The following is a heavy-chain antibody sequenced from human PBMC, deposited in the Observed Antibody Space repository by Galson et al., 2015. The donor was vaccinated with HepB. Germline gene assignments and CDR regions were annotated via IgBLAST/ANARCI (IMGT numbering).Heavy chain of an antibody. V-gene: IGHV1-24*01. CDR1: GYTLTELS. CDR3: ARRVVVAAIDAFDI. Sequence: SVKVSCKVSGYTLTELSMHWVRQAPGKGLEWMGGFDPEDGETIYAQKFQGRVTMTEDTSTDTAYMELSSLRSEDTAMYYCARRVVVAAIDAFDIWGQGTMVTVSS. J-gene: IGHJ3*02. CDR2: FDPEDGET. D-gene: IGHD2-15*01.